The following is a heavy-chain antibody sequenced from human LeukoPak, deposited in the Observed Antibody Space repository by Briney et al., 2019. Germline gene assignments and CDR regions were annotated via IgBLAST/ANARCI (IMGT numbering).Heavy chain of an antibody. CDR3: ARVFYDSTFDY. D-gene: IGHD3-22*01. V-gene: IGHV3-48*04. CDR1: GFTFSSYA. Sequence: GGSLRLSCAASGFTFSSYAMSWVRQAPGKGLEWVSYISSSSSTIYYADSVKGRFTISRDNAKNSLYLQMNSLRAEDTAVYYCARVFYDSTFDYWGQGTLVTVSS. CDR2: ISSSSSTI. J-gene: IGHJ4*02.